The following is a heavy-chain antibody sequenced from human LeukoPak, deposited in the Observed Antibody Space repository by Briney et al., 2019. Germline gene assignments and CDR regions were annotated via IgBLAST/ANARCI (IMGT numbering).Heavy chain of an antibody. D-gene: IGHD3-10*01. CDR2: IFSGGRT. CDR3: ARVYYGSGSLYYYYYYMDV. J-gene: IGHJ6*03. V-gene: IGHV3-53*01. CDR1: GFTFSRYS. Sequence: GGSLRLSCAASGFTFSRYSMNWVRQAPGKGLEWVSVIFSGGRTYYADSVKGRFTISRDNSKNTLYLQMNSLRAEDTAVYYCARVYYGSGSLYYYYYYMDVWGKGTTVTISS.